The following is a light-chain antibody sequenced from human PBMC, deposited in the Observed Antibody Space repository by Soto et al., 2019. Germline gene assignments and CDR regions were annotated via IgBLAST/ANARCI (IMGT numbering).Light chain of an antibody. Sequence: QSALTQPRSVSGSPGQSVTISCTGTSSDVGGYNYVSWYQQHPGKAPKVIIYDASERPSGVPDRFSGSKSGNTASLTISGLQAEDEADYYCCSYAGSPRDVLGTGTKLTVL. CDR1: SSDVGGYNY. CDR2: DAS. J-gene: IGLJ1*01. CDR3: CSYAGSPRDV. V-gene: IGLV2-11*01.